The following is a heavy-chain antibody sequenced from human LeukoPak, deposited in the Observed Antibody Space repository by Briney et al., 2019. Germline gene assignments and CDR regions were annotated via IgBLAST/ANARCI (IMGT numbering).Heavy chain of an antibody. D-gene: IGHD4-17*01. Sequence: SETLSLTCTVSGGSISSHYWSWIRQPPGKGLEWIGYISYIGSTNYNPSLKSRVTISIDTSKNQFSLKLTSVTAADTAVYYCARDLVTVTKGFDIWGQGTMVSVSS. CDR1: GGSISSHY. J-gene: IGHJ3*02. CDR3: ARDLVTVTKGFDI. CDR2: ISYIGST. V-gene: IGHV4-59*11.